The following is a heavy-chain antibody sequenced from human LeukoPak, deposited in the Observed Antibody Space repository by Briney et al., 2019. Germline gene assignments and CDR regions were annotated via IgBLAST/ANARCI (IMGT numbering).Heavy chain of an antibody. D-gene: IGHD3-3*01. CDR3: ARAPGTFWSGYYHFDY. V-gene: IGHV3-48*04. CDR2: ISSSSSTI. CDR1: GFTFSSYS. J-gene: IGHJ4*02. Sequence: GGSLRLSCAASGFTFSSYSMNWVRQAPGKGLEWVSYISSSSSTIYYADSVEGRFTISRDNAKNSLYLQMNSLRAEDTAVYYCARAPGTFWSGYYHFDYWGQGTLVTVSS.